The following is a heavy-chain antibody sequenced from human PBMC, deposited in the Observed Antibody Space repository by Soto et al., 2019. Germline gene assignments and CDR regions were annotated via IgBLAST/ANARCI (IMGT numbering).Heavy chain of an antibody. J-gene: IGHJ4*02. Sequence: EVQLVESGGGLVQPGGSLRLSCAASEFTFSSYWMSWIRQAPGKGLEWVARMNEDGSDIYYVDSVKGRFAISRDNAQSSLYLKMNSLRAEDTAVYYCASGNWRSWDYWGQGTLVTVSS. CDR1: EFTFSSYW. CDR3: ASGNWRSWDY. V-gene: IGHV3-7*01. CDR2: MNEDGSDI. D-gene: IGHD1-20*01.